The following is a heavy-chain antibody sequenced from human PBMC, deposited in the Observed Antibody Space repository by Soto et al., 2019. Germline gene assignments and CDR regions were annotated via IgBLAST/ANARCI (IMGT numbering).Heavy chain of an antibody. D-gene: IGHD2-8*02. Sequence: ASVKVSCKASGYTLTSYYLHWVRQAPGQGPEWMGIINPSGGITNDAQKFQDRVTMTSDTSTSTVYMELSSLRSEDTAVYYCARGIGTASYYYYFGMDVWGQGTTVTVSS. CDR3: ARGIGTASYYYYFGMDV. J-gene: IGHJ6*02. CDR2: INPSGGIT. CDR1: GYTLTSYY. V-gene: IGHV1-46*01.